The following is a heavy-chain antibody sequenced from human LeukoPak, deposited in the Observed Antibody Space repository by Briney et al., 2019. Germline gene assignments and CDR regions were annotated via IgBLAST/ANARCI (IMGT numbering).Heavy chain of an antibody. J-gene: IGHJ6*03. CDR3: AKSHRGGLRFMVGFFYMDV. CDR2: VCGTARNT. CDR1: GVTFDNYT. V-gene: IGHV3-23*01. Sequence: GGSLRLSCTASGVTFDNYTMSRVRQAPGEGVGRVSAVCGTARNTYYAESVKGPVTTSRDNSNNTVYLQMKSLRAEDTAVYYCAKSHRGGLRFMVGFFYMDVWGSGTTVAVSS. D-gene: IGHD3-3*01.